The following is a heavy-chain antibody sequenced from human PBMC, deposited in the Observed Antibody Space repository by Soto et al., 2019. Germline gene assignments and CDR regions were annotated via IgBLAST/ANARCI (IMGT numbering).Heavy chain of an antibody. Sequence: EVQLVESGGGLVQPGGSLRLSWSASGFTFSDHYMDWVRQAPGKGLEWVARSRNRVNSHTTEYAASVKGRFTISRDESKSSLYPQMNSLKIEDTAVYYCTRGLLGGAPSYTFHGMDVWGQGTTVTVSS. CDR1: GFTFSDHY. J-gene: IGHJ6*01. CDR2: SRNRVNSHTT. D-gene: IGHD1-26*01. V-gene: IGHV3-72*01. CDR3: TRGLLGGAPSYTFHGMDV.